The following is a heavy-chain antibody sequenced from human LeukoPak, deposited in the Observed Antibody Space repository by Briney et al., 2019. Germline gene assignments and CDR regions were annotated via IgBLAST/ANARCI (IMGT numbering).Heavy chain of an antibody. Sequence: GTAVKVSCKASGFTFTSSAMQWVRQPRGQRLEWIGWIVVGSGNTNYAQKFQEKVMMTRDMSTSTAYMELRSLRSEDTAVYYCAAVNYNDYGDYYYGMDVWGQGTTVTVSS. CDR3: AAVNYNDYGDYYYGMDV. J-gene: IGHJ6*02. D-gene: IGHD4-17*01. CDR2: IVVGSGNT. V-gene: IGHV1-58*02. CDR1: GFTFTSSA.